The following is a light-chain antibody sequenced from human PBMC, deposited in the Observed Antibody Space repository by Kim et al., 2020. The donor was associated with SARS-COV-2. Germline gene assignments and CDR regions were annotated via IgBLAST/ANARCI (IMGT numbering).Light chain of an antibody. CDR1: QTVSSN. Sequence: EIVMTQSPVTLSVSPGERAPLSCRASQTVSSNLGWYEEKPGQAPRLLIYDTSTRATGIPARFSGSGSGTEFSLAISSLQSEDFAVYYCQQYADWPLTFGQGTKLEI. J-gene: IGKJ2*01. CDR2: DTS. CDR3: QQYADWPLT. V-gene: IGKV3D-15*01.